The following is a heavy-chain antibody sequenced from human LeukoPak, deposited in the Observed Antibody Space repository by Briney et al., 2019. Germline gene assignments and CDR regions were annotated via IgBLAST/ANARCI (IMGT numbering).Heavy chain of an antibody. V-gene: IGHV4-59*01. J-gene: IGHJ4*02. CDR1: GGSISSYY. CDR3: ARDDGDYSFDY. Sequence: SGTLSLTCTVSGGSISSYYWSWIRPPPGKGLEWIGYIYYSGSTNYNPSLKSRVTISVDTSKNQFSLKLSSVTAADTAVYYCARDDGDYSFDYWGQGTLVTVSS. D-gene: IGHD4-17*01. CDR2: IYYSGST.